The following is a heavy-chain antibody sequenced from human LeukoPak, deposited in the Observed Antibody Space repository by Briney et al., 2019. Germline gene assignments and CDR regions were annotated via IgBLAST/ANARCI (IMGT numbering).Heavy chain of an antibody. CDR2: IYDSGST. CDR3: ARVGSGNYNWFDP. D-gene: IGHD3-10*01. J-gene: IGHJ5*02. CDR1: GGSIRSSYYY. Sequence: SETLSLTCTVSGGSIRSSYYYWGWIRQPPGKGLEWIGSIYDSGSTYYNPSLKSRVTISVDRSKNQFSLKLSSVTAADTAVYYCARVGSGNYNWFDPWGQGTLVTVSS. V-gene: IGHV4-39*07.